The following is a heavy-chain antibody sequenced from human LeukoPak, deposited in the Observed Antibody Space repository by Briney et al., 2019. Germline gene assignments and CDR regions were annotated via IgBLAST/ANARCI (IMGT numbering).Heavy chain of an antibody. CDR3: AREGSYGGNAKDFDY. D-gene: IGHD4-23*01. CDR1: GFTFSSYA. CDR2: ISYDGSNK. Sequence: GRSLRLSCAASGFTFSSYAMHWVRQAPGKGLEWVAVISYDGSNKYYADSVKGRLTIPRDNSKNTLYLQMNSLRAEDTAVYYCAREGSYGGNAKDFDYWGQGTLVTVSS. J-gene: IGHJ4*02. V-gene: IGHV3-30*01.